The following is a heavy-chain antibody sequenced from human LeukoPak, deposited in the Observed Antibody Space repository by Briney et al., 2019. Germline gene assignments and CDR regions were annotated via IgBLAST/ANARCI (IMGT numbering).Heavy chain of an antibody. D-gene: IGHD1-26*01. V-gene: IGHV3-23*01. Sequence: QPGGSLRLSCAASGFTFSSYAMSWVRQAPGKGLGWVSAISGSGGSTCYADSVKGRFTISRDNSKNTLYLQMNSLRAEDTAVYYCAKPLSIVGAEGDFDYWGQGTLVTVSS. CDR2: ISGSGGST. J-gene: IGHJ4*02. CDR3: AKPLSIVGAEGDFDY. CDR1: GFTFSSYA.